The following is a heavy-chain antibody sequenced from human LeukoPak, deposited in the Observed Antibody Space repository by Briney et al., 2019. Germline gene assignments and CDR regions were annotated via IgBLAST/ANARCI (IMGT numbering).Heavy chain of an antibody. CDR1: GYSISSGYY. CDR2: IYHGGTT. CDR3: ARVYYSNSYDYWYFDL. D-gene: IGHD6-13*01. Sequence: ASETLSLTCTVSGYSISSGYYWGWIRQPPGKGLEWIGSIYHGGTTSYNPSLRSRVTISVDTSKNQFSLKLSSVTAADTAVYYCARVYYSNSYDYWYFDLWGRGTLVTVSS. V-gene: IGHV4-38-2*02. J-gene: IGHJ2*01.